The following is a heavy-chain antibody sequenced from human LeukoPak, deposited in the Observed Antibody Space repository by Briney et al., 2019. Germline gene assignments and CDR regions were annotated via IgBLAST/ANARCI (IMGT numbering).Heavy chain of an antibody. D-gene: IGHD3-10*01. CDR1: GFTFSSYG. J-gene: IGHJ4*02. CDR3: AKDLWYYYGSGSYYFPDY. CDR2: IRYDGSNK. Sequence: PGGSLRPSCAASGFTFSSYGMHWVRQAPGKELEWVAFIRYDGSNKYYADSVKGRFTISRDNSKDTLYLQMNSLRAEDTAVYYCAKDLWYYYGSGSYYFPDYWGQGTLVTVSS. V-gene: IGHV3-30*02.